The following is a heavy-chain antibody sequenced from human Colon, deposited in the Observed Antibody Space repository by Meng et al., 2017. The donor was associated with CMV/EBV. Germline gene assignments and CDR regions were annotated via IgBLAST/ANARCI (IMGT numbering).Heavy chain of an antibody. CDR1: GDSISSCDFC. Sequence: QVPLMQSDPGLVKPAASLIVSFKASGDSISSCDFCWCRMAPGPGLGLVWFRYIDYSFRTYDNLFRSRVTMIADGTTKKPFMEKRSFGSAATAIYYCGTNAGNSHLDHWGQGTLVTVSS. D-gene: IGHD2-2*01. CDR3: GTNAGNSHLDH. V-gene: IGHV4-30-4*01. J-gene: IGHJ4*02. CDR2: IDYSFRT.